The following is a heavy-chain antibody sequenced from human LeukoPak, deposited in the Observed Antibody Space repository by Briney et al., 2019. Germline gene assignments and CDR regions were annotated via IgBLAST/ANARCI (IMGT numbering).Heavy chain of an antibody. CDR2: VSYDGNNK. J-gene: IGHJ3*02. CDR1: GFTLSSYA. V-gene: IGHV3-30-3*01. CDR3: ARDQMGFGSAFDI. D-gene: IGHD3-10*01. Sequence: GGSLRLSCAASGFTLSSYAMHWVRQAPGKGLEWVAIVSYDGNNKYYADSVKGRFTISRDDSRNTLSLQMNSLRTEDTAVYYCARDQMGFGSAFDIWGQGTMVTVSS.